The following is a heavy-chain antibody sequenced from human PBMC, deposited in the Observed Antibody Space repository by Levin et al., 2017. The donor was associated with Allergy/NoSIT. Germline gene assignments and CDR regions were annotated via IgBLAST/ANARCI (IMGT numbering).Heavy chain of an antibody. D-gene: IGHD2-15*01. CDR1: GLTFSDYA. J-gene: IGHJ6*02. CDR3: AKDKWWSELRFYYYGMDV. Sequence: GGSLRLSCAASGLTFSDYAMSWVRQAPGKGLEWVSAISGSGSSTYHADSVKGRFTISRDNSKNTLYLQMNSLRAEDTAVYYCAKDKWWSELRFYYYGMDVWGQGTTVTVSS. CDR2: ISGSGSST. V-gene: IGHV3-23*01.